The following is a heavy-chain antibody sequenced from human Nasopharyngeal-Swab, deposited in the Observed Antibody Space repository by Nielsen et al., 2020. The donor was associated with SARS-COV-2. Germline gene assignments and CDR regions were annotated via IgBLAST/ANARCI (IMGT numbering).Heavy chain of an antibody. J-gene: IGHJ4*02. CDR3: ARDAPAHYGAFY. Sequence: APGKGLEWVAFIAHDASNEYYGDSVKGRFSISRDSSKNTLYLQMDSLRGEDTAVYYCARDAPAHYGAFYWGRGTLVTVSS. V-gene: IGHV3-30*03. D-gene: IGHD4-17*01. CDR2: IAHDASNE.